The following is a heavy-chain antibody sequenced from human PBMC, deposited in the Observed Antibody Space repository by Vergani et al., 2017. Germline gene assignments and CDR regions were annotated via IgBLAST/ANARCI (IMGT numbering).Heavy chain of an antibody. CDR2: IYYSGST. J-gene: IGHJ4*02. CDR1: GGSISSGGYY. Sequence: QVQLQESGPGLVKPSQTLSLTCTVSGGSISSGGYYWSWIRQHPGKGLEWIGYIYYSGSTYYNPSLKSRVTISVDTSKNQFSLNLSSVTAAATAVYYCAREDKQLVRFDYWGQGTLVTVSS. V-gene: IGHV4-31*03. D-gene: IGHD6-13*01. CDR3: AREDKQLVRFDY.